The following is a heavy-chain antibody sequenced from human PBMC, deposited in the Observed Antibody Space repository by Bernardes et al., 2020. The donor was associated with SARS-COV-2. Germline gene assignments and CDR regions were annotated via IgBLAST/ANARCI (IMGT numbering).Heavy chain of an antibody. CDR2: ISSSGSTI. V-gene: IGHV3-11*01. J-gene: IGHJ6*02. CDR1: GFTLSDYY. Sequence: GGALRRSRAASGFTLSDYYMSWIRQTPGKGLEWVSYISSSGSTIYYAESVKGRFTISRDNAKNSLYLQMNSVRAEDTAVYYCARDPLPSITIFGVVRYGMDVWGQGTTVTVSS. D-gene: IGHD3-3*01. CDR3: ARDPLPSITIFGVVRYGMDV.